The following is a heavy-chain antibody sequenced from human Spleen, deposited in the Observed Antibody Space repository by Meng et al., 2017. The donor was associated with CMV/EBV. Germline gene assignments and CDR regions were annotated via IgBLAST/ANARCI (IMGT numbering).Heavy chain of an antibody. CDR3: ARDEDGAYSLMGV. Sequence: GGSLRLSCAASGLIVSNDYLTWVRQAPGKGLEWVSGIYRGGSTYYTDSVKGRFTVSRDNSKNTLYLQMNSLRAEDTAVYYCARDEDGAYSLMGVWGQGTTVTVSS. D-gene: IGHD6-13*01. V-gene: IGHV3-66*02. CDR2: IYRGGST. J-gene: IGHJ6*02. CDR1: GLIVSNDY.